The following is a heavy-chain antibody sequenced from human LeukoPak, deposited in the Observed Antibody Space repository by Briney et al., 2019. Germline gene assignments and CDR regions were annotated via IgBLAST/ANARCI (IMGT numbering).Heavy chain of an antibody. D-gene: IGHD6-13*01. Sequence: GGSLRLSCAASGFTFSSYAMTRVRQPPGKGLEWVSSISGSGVSTYYADSVKGRFTISRDNSKNTLYLQMNSLRVEDTAVYYCAKIVVAAGTNDWGQGTLVTVSS. J-gene: IGHJ4*02. CDR3: AKIVVAAGTND. V-gene: IGHV3-23*01. CDR1: GFTFSSYA. CDR2: ISGSGVST.